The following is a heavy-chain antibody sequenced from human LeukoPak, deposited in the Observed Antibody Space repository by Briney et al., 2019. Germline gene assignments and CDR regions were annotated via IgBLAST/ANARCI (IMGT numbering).Heavy chain of an antibody. J-gene: IGHJ4*02. CDR3: ASGIYYASVHTWSPV. CDR2: ISGGREYI. D-gene: IGHD3-10*01. CDR1: GFTFSTNS. V-gene: IGHV3-21*01. Sequence: GRSLRLSCAASGFTFSTNSMNWVSQPPGKGLEWVSSISGGREYIYYTDSVKGRFPISRDNAKHSLYLEMSSLRADDTAVYHCASGIYYASVHTWSPVWGQGTLVTVS.